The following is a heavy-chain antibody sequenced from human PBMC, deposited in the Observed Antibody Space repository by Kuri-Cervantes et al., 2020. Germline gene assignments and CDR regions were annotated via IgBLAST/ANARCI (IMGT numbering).Heavy chain of an antibody. J-gene: IGHJ5*02. CDR3: TLPFYDFWSGYRDWWFDP. CDR2: IRSKANSYAT. CDR1: GFTFSSYA. D-gene: IGHD3-3*01. V-gene: IGHV3-73*01. Sequence: GGSLRLSCAASGFTFSSYAVHWVRQASGKGLEWVGRIRSKANSYATAYAASVKGRFTISRDDSKNTAYLQMNSLKTEDTAVYYRTLPFYDFWSGYRDWWFDPWGQGTLVTVSS.